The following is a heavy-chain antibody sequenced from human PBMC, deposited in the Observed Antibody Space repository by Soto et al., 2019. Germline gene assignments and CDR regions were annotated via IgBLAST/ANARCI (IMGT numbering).Heavy chain of an antibody. CDR3: ASIVVVPAGHYYYGMDV. Sequence: SVKGSCKASGGAFSSYAVSWVRQAPGQGLEWMGGIIPIFGTANYAQKFQGRVTITADESTSTAYMELRSLRSEDTAVYYCASIVVVPAGHYYYGMDVWGQGTPVTVSS. CDR2: IIPIFGTA. D-gene: IGHD2-2*01. J-gene: IGHJ6*01. V-gene: IGHV1-69*13. CDR1: GGAFSSYA.